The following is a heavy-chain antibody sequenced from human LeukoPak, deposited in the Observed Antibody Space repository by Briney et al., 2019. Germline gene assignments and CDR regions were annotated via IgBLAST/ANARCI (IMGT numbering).Heavy chain of an antibody. Sequence: SESLSLACSVSGGSISSTYWSWVRQPPGWALELIGNIYHSGGPNYNPYLKSRVTISVDPSKTNFPLKLSSVTAPDTAVYYCPRQGRNRDFCSSISCHYFDFWGQGALATVSS. CDR3: PRQGRNRDFCSSISCHYFDF. CDR1: GGSISSTY. CDR2: IYHSGGP. D-gene: IGHD2-2*01. V-gene: IGHV4-59*08. J-gene: IGHJ4*02.